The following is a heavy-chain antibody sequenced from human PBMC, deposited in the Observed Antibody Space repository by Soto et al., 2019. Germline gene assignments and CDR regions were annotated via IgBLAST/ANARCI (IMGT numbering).Heavy chain of an antibody. Sequence: LRLSCAASGFIFSSYGMHWVRQAPGKGLEWVAVIWYDGSNKYYADSVKGRFTISRDNSKNTLYLQMNSLRAEDTAVYYCARESSSSANNWFDPWGQGTLVTVSS. V-gene: IGHV3-33*01. J-gene: IGHJ5*02. CDR3: ARESSSSANNWFDP. CDR1: GFIFSSYG. CDR2: IWYDGSNK. D-gene: IGHD6-6*01.